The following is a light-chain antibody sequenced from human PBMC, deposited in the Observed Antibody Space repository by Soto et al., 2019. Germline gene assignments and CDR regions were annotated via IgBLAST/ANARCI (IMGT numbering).Light chain of an antibody. V-gene: IGLV1-44*01. J-gene: IGLJ2*01. CDR3: AAWDDSLNVL. CDR1: SSNIGSNT. CDR2: SNN. Sequence: QSVLTQPPSASGTPGLRVTISCSGSSSNIGSNTVNWYQQLPGTAPKLLIYSNNQRPSGVPDRFSGSKSGTSASLAISGLQSEDEADYYCAAWDDSLNVLFGGGTKLTVL.